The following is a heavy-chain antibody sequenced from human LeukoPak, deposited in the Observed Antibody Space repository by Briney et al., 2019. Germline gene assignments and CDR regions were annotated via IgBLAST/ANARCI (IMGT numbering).Heavy chain of an antibody. D-gene: IGHD6-6*01. V-gene: IGHV4-34*01. J-gene: IGHJ5*02. CDR2: INHSGST. CDR3: ARRRVTIAARGWFDP. Sequence: SETLSLTCAVYGGSFSGYYWSWIRQPPGKGLEWIGEINHSGSTNYNPSLKSRVTISVDTSKKQFSLKLSSVTAADTAVYYCARRRVTIAARGWFDPWGQGTLVTVSS. CDR1: GGSFSGYY.